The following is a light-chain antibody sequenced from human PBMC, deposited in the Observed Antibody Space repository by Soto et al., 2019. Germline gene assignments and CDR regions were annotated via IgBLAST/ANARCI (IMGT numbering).Light chain of an antibody. CDR2: GAS. J-gene: IGKJ5*01. CDR1: QSVSSN. CDR3: QQYNNWPFT. V-gene: IGKV3-15*01. Sequence: EIVMTQSPATLSVSPGERATLSGRASQSVSSNLAWYQQKPAQAPSLLIYGASTRATGIPARFSGSGSGTEFTLTISSLQSEDFAVYYCQQYNNWPFTFGQGTRLEIK.